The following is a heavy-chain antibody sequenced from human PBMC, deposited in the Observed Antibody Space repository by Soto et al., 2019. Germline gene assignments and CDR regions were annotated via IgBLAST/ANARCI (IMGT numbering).Heavy chain of an antibody. D-gene: IGHD3-9*01. CDR1: GFTFSSYS. J-gene: IGHJ3*02. CDR3: AREPSIKGAYYDILTGYYSAFDI. Sequence: PRLSCAASGFTFSSYSMNWVRQAPGKGLEWVSYISSSSSTIYYADSVKGRFTISRDNAKNSLYLQMNSLRDEDTAVYYCAREPSIKGAYYDILTGYYSAFDIWGQGTMVTVSS. V-gene: IGHV3-48*02. CDR2: ISSSSSTI.